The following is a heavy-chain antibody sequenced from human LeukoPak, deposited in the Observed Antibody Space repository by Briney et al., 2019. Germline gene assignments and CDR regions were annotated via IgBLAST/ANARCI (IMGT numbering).Heavy chain of an antibody. D-gene: IGHD6-13*01. CDR2: IKEDGSEK. CDR1: GFTFSRYW. CDR3: ARDTSAERVQQLAN. V-gene: IGHV3-7*04. Sequence: PGGTLRLSCAASGFTFSRYWMSWVRQAPGKGLEYMANIKEDGSEKYYVDSVKGRFTISRDNARNSLFLQMNSLRVDDTAVYYCARDTSAERVQQLANWGQGTLVTVSS. J-gene: IGHJ4*02.